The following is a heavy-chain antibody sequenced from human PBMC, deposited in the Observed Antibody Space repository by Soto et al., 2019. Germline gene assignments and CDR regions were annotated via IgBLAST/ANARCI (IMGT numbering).Heavy chain of an antibody. J-gene: IGHJ6*01. CDR1: GFTFSSYD. CDR3: ARVGLRYDFWRGYYRYYGMDV. D-gene: IGHD3-3*01. V-gene: IGHV3-13*01. Sequence: GGSLRLSCAASGFTFSSYDMHWVRQATGKGLEWVSAIGTAGDTYYPGSVKGRFTISRENAKNSLYLQMNSLRAGDTAVYYCARVGLRYDFWRGYYRYYGMDVWGQGTTVTASS. CDR2: IGTAGDT.